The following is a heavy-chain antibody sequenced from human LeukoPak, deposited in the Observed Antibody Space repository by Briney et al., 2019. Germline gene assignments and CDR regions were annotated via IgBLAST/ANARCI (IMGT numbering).Heavy chain of an antibody. CDR3: AKDQGGGSIAAAAFDY. V-gene: IGHV3-43D*03. Sequence: GGSLRLSCAASGFTFDDYAMHWARQAPGKGLEWVSLISWDGGSTYYADSVKGRFTISRDNSKNSLYLQMNSLRAEDTALYYCAKDQGGGSIAAAAFDYWGQGTLVTVSS. CDR2: ISWDGGST. D-gene: IGHD6-13*01. CDR1: GFTFDDYA. J-gene: IGHJ4*02.